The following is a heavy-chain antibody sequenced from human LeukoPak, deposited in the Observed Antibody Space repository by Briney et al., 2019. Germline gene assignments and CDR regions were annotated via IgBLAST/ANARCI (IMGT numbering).Heavy chain of an antibody. V-gene: IGHV1-8*01. CDR3: ARASGSGRNWFDP. CDR2: MNPNRGNT. D-gene: IGHD3-10*01. J-gene: IGHJ5*02. Sequence: ASVTVSCKASGYTFTSYDINWVRQATGQGLEWMGWMNPNRGNTGYAQKFQGRVTMTRNTSISTAYMELSSLGSEDTAVYYCARASGSGRNWFDPWGQGTLVTVSS. CDR1: GYTFTSYD.